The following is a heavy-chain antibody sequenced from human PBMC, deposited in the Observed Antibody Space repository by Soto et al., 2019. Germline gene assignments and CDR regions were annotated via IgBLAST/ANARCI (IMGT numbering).Heavy chain of an antibody. Sequence: ASVKVSCKASGYTFTSYGISWVRQAPGQGLEWMGWISAYNGNTNYAQKLQGRVTMTTDTSTSTAYMELRSLRSDDTAVYYCARDMGVVINTCFDYWGQGTLVTVSS. CDR3: ARDMGVVINTCFDY. CDR2: ISAYNGNT. J-gene: IGHJ4*02. D-gene: IGHD3-3*01. CDR1: GYTFTSYG. V-gene: IGHV1-18*01.